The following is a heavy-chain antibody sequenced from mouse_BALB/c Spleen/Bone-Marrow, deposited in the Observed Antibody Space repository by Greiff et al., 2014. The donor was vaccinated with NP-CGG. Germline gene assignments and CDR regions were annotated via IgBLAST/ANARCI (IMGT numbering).Heavy chain of an antibody. D-gene: IGHD1-1*01. J-gene: IGHJ4*01. CDR3: ARSGYYGSNYAMDY. CDR1: GYAFTNYL. CDR2: INPGSGGT. V-gene: IGHV1-54*01. Sequence: VQLQQSGAELVRPGTSVKVPCKASGYAFTNYLIEWVKQRPGQGLEWIGVINPGSGGTNYNEKFKGKATLTADKSSSTAYMQLSSLTSDDSAVYFCARSGYYGSNYAMDYWGQGTSVTVSS.